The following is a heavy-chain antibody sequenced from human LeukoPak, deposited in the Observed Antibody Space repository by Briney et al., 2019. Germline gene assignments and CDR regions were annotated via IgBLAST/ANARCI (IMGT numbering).Heavy chain of an antibody. CDR1: GYTFTGYY. CDR2: IHPNSGDT. CDR3: ANKRSGY. D-gene: IGHD3-10*01. Sequence: ASVKVSCKASGYTFTGYYLHWVRQAPGQGLEWMGWIHPNSGDTNHAQRFQGRLTMTRDTSISTAYMNLSSLSSDDTAIYYCANKRSGYWGQGTLVTVSS. V-gene: IGHV1-2*02. J-gene: IGHJ4*02.